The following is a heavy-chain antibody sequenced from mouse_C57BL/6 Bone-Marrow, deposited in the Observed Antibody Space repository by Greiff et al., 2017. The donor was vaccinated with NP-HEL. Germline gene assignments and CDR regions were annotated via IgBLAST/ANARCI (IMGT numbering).Heavy chain of an antibody. D-gene: IGHD1-1*01. CDR3: ARPHYYGSSYWYFDV. V-gene: IGHV8-8*01. Sequence: QVQLKESGPGILQPSPTLSLPCSFSGFSLSTFGMGVGWIRQPSGNGLVWLAPLWWDDDKYYNPALKSRLTISKDTSKNQVFLKIANVDTADTATYYCARPHYYGSSYWYFDVWGTGTTVTVSS. CDR2: LWWDDDK. J-gene: IGHJ1*03. CDR1: GFSLSTFGMG.